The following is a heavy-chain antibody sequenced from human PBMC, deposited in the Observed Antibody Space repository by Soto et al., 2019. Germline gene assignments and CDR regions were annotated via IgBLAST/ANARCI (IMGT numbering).Heavy chain of an antibody. CDR1: GYTFTSYG. D-gene: IGHD3-9*01. CDR2: ISAYNGNT. Sequence: QVQLVQSGAEVKKPGASVKVSCKASGYTFTSYGISWVRQAPGQGLEWMGWISAYNGNTNYAQKLQGRVTMTTDTSTSAAYMELRSLRSDDTAVYYCAMSLRYFDWLDYYFDYWGQGTLVTVSS. CDR3: AMSLRYFDWLDYYFDY. V-gene: IGHV1-18*01. J-gene: IGHJ4*02.